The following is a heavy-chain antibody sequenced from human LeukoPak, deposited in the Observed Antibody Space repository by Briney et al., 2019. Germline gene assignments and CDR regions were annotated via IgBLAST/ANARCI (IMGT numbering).Heavy chain of an antibody. V-gene: IGHV3-9*03. J-gene: IGHJ3*02. D-gene: IGHD1-26*01. CDR3: ARIEWERLGRAFDI. Sequence: PGGSLRLSCAASGFTFDDYAMHWVRQAPGKGLEWVSGISWNSGNIGYADSVKGRFTISRDNSKNTLFLQMNSLRAEDMAVYYCARIEWERLGRAFDIWGQGTMVTVSS. CDR1: GFTFDDYA. CDR2: ISWNSGNI.